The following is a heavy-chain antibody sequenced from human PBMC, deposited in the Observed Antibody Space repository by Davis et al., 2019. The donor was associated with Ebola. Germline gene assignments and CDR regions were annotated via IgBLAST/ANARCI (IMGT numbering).Heavy chain of an antibody. CDR3: ARDRPLDFFFGDYYGMDV. Sequence: LSLTCTVSGGSISSGDYYWSWIRQPPGKGLEWVSSISSDSDYIYYADSAKGRFTISRDNAKNLLYLQMNSLRAEDTAVYYCARDRPLDFFFGDYYGMDVWGQGTTVTVSS. CDR1: GGSISSGDYY. V-gene: IGHV3-11*06. D-gene: IGHD3-16*01. CDR2: ISSDSDYI. J-gene: IGHJ6*02.